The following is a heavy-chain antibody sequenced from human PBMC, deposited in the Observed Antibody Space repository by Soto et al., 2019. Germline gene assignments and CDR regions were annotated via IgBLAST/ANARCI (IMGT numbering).Heavy chain of an antibody. CDR2: ISSSSSTI. V-gene: IGHV3-48*02. D-gene: IGHD3-22*01. Sequence: GGSLRLSCAASGFTFSSYSMNWVRQAPGKGLEWVSYISSSSSTIYYADSVKGRFTISRDNAKNSLYLQMNSLRDEDTAVYYCARWDYDSSGYYLDYWGQGTLVTVSS. CDR3: ARWDYDSSGYYLDY. CDR1: GFTFSSYS. J-gene: IGHJ4*02.